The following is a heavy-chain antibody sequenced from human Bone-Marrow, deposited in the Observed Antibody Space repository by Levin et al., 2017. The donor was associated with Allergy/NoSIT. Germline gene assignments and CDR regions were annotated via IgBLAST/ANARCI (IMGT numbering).Heavy chain of an antibody. D-gene: IGHD1-1*01. CDR1: GFSFSSYE. J-gene: IGHJ4*02. Sequence: GGSLRLSCAASGFSFSSYEMNWVRQAPGKGLEWVSYISSRNTTIYYADSVKGRFTISRDNAENSLYLQMNSLRAEDTAVYYCARDLDTSELFDSWGQGTLVTVAS. V-gene: IGHV3-48*03. CDR2: ISSRNTTI. CDR3: ARDLDTSELFDS.